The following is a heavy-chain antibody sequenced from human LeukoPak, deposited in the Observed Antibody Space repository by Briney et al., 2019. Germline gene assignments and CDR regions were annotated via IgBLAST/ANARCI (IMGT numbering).Heavy chain of an antibody. V-gene: IGHV2-5*01. D-gene: IGHD1-1*01. J-gene: IGHJ4*02. CDR3: AREVNGIFDY. CDR2: AYWNNDE. CDR1: GFSLSNTGVA. Sequence: SGPTLVNPTQTLTLTCTFSGFSLSNTGVAVGWIRQSPGKALEWLAVAYWNNDESYSPSLKSRLTITKDTSKNHVVLTMTNMDPVDTATYFCAREVNGIFDYWGQGTLVTVSS.